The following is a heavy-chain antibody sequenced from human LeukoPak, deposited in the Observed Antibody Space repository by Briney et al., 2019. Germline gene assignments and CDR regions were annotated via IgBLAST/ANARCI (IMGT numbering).Heavy chain of an antibody. Sequence: PSETLSLTCTVSGGSISSYYWSWIRQPPGKGLEWIGYIYYSGSTNYNPSLKSRVTISVDTSKNQFSLKLSSVTAADTAVYYSARGICSGGSCYFGISGNWFDPWGQGTLVTVSS. CDR2: IYYSGST. CDR3: ARGICSGGSCYFGISGNWFDP. D-gene: IGHD2-15*01. J-gene: IGHJ5*02. CDR1: GGSISSYY. V-gene: IGHV4-59*01.